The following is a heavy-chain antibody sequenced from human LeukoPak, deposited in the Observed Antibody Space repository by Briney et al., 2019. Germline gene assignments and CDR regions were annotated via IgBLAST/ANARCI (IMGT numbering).Heavy chain of an antibody. CDR3: ANGDGYNLPDGLNDLDY. V-gene: IGHV3-21*01. J-gene: IGHJ4*02. Sequence: PGGSLRLSCAASGFTFSSYAMHWVRQAPGKGLEWVSSISSSSSYIYYADSVKGRFTISRDNAKNSLYLQMNSLRAEDTAVYYCANGDGYNLPDGLNDLDYWGQGTLVTVSS. CDR2: ISSSSSYI. D-gene: IGHD5-24*01. CDR1: GFTFSSYA.